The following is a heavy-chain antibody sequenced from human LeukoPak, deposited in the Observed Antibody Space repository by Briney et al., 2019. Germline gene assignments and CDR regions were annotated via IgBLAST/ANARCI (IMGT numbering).Heavy chain of an antibody. D-gene: IGHD3-22*01. V-gene: IGHV1-2*02. CDR1: GYTFTGYY. J-gene: IGHJ3*02. Sequence: ASVKVSCKASGYTFTGYYMHWVRQAPGQGLEWMGWINPNSGGTNYAQKFQGRVTMTRDTSISTAYMELSRLRSDDTAVYYCARGYYDSSGAFDIWGQGTMVTVSS. CDR2: INPNSGGT. CDR3: ARGYYDSSGAFDI.